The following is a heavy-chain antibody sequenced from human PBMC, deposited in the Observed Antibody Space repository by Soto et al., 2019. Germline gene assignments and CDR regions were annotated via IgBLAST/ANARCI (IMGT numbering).Heavy chain of an antibody. CDR2: MYNSGST. V-gene: IGHV4-61*01. CDR3: ARVSSGWYYFDY. Sequence: PSETLSLTCTVSGGSVSSGSYYWSWFRQPPGKGLEWIGYMYNSGSTNYNPSLKSRVIISVDTSKNQFSLKLSSVTAADTAVYYCARVSSGWYYFDYWGQGTLVTVS. CDR1: GGSVSSGSYY. J-gene: IGHJ4*02. D-gene: IGHD6-19*01.